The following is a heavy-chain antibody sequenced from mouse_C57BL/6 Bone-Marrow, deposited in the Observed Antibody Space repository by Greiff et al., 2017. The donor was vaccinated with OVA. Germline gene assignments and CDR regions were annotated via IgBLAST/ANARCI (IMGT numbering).Heavy chain of an antibody. V-gene: IGHV1-81*01. CDR2: IYPRSGNT. CDR3: ARSGVGNWDY. J-gene: IGHJ2*01. D-gene: IGHD2-1*01. CDR1: GYTFTSYG. Sequence: VKLMESGAELARPGASVKLSCKASGYTFTSYGISWVKQRTGQGLEWIGEIYPRSGNTYYNEKFKGKATLTADKSSSTAYMELRSLTSEDSAVYFCARSGVGNWDYWGQGTTLTVSS.